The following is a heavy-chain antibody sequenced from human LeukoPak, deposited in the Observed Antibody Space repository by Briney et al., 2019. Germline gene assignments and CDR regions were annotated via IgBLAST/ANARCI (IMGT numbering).Heavy chain of an antibody. J-gene: IGHJ4*02. D-gene: IGHD5-12*01. CDR3: ARAHPINIVALDY. Sequence: SETLSLTCAVSGGSISSSNWWSWVRQPPGKGLEWIGEIYHSGSTNYNPSLKSRVTISVDKSKNQFSLKLNSVTAADTAVYYCARAHPINIVALDYWGQGTLVTVSS. CDR2: IYHSGST. CDR1: GGSISSSNW. V-gene: IGHV4-4*02.